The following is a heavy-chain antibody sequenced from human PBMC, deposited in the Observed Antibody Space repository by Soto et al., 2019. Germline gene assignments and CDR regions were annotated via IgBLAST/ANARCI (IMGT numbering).Heavy chain of an antibody. CDR2: ISGSDGST. J-gene: IGHJ4*02. CDR3: ANENYDFWSGYSN. V-gene: IGHV3-23*01. D-gene: IGHD3-3*01. Sequence: GGSLRLSCAASGFTFSSYAMSWVRQAPGKGLEWVSAISGSDGSTYYADSVKGRFTISRDNSKNTLYLQMNSLRAEDTAVYYCANENYDFWSGYSNWGQGTLVTVSP. CDR1: GFTFSSYA.